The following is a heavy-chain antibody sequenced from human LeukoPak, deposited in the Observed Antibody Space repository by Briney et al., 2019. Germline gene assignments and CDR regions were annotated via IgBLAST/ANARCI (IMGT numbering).Heavy chain of an antibody. CDR3: ARGSGYSYGHAFDI. J-gene: IGHJ3*02. D-gene: IGHD5-18*01. Sequence: SVKLSCKASGGTFSSYAISWVRQAPRQGLEWMGRIIPILGIANYAQKFQGRVTITADKSTSTAYMELSSLRSEHTAVYYGARGSGYSYGHAFDIWGQGTMVTVSS. CDR1: GGTFSSYA. V-gene: IGHV1-69*04. CDR2: IIPILGIA.